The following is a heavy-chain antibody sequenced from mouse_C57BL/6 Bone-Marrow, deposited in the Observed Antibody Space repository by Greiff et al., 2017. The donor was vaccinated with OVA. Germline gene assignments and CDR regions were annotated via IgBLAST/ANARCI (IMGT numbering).Heavy chain of an antibody. CDR1: GFTFSSYA. D-gene: IGHD1-1*01. J-gene: IGHJ2*01. CDR2: ISSGGDYI. Sequence: EVKVEESGEGLVKPGGSLKLSCAASGFTFSSYAMSWVRQTPEKRLEWVAYISSGGDYIYYADTVKGRFTISRDNARNTLYLQMSSLKSEDTAMYYCTRDGYYGSFDYWGQGTTLTVSS. CDR3: TRDGYYGSFDY. V-gene: IGHV5-9-1*02.